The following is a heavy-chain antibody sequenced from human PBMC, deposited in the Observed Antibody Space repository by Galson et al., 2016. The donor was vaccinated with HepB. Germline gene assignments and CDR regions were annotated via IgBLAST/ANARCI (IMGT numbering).Heavy chain of an antibody. Sequence: SLRLSCAVSGFTFDTYGIHWVRQAPGKRLQWVAVVWNAGDIHSYADSVKGRFTISRDKSKNMVFLHMDSLRVDDTALYYCAGDRGQGSQLDSWGRGTLVGVSS. CDR3: AGDRGQGSQLDS. CDR1: GFTFDTYG. D-gene: IGHD1-1*01. CDR2: VWNAGDIH. V-gene: IGHV3-33*01. J-gene: IGHJ1*01.